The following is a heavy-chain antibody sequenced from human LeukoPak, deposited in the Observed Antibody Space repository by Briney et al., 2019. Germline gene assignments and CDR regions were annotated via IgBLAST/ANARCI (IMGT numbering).Heavy chain of an antibody. J-gene: IGHJ4*02. Sequence: PGGSLRLSCAASGFTFNNYVMSWVRQAPGKGLEWVSGISGSTYRTYYADSVKGRFTISRDNSKSTLYLQMGSLRAEDMAVYYCAKGTRGYADYWGQGTLVTVSS. CDR1: GFTFNNYV. CDR2: ISGSTYRT. V-gene: IGHV3-23*01. CDR3: AKGTRGYADY. D-gene: IGHD2-2*01.